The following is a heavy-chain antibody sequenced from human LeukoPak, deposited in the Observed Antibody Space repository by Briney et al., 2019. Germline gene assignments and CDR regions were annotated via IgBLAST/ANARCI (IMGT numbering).Heavy chain of an antibody. V-gene: IGHV1-69*06. CDR1: GGTFSSYA. J-gene: IGHJ5*02. D-gene: IGHD4-17*01. CDR2: IIPIFGTA. CDR3: ARDTLDYGDYEGWFDP. Sequence: PVKVSCKASGGTFSSYAISWVRQAPGQGLEWMGGIIPIFGTANYAQKFQGRVTIAADKSTSTAYMELSSLRSEDTAVYYCARDTLDYGDYEGWFDPWGQGTLVTVSS.